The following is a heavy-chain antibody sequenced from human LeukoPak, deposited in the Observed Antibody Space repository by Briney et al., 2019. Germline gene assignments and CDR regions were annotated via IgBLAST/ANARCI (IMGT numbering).Heavy chain of an antibody. CDR3: ARAVSGRFDY. CDR1: GGSFSGYY. D-gene: IGHD6-19*01. CDR2: IYYSGST. J-gene: IGHJ4*02. V-gene: IGHV4-59*08. Sequence: SETLSLTCAVYGGSFSGYYWSWIRQPPGKGLEWTGYIYYSGSTNYNPSLKSRVTISVDTSKNQFSLKLSSVTAADTAIYYCARAVSGRFDYWGQGTLVTVSS.